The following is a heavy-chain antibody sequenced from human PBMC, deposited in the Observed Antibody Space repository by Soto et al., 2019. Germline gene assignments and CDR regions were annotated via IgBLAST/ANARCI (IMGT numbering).Heavy chain of an antibody. CDR3: TRNKSSSSPHAFDI. J-gene: IGHJ3*02. CDR1: GFTFGDYA. Sequence: PGGSLRLSCTASGFTFGDYAMSWFRQAPGKGLEWVGFIRSKAYGGTTEYAASVKGRFTISRDDSKSIAYLQMNSLKTEDTAVYYCTRNKSSSSPHAFDIWGQGTMVTVPS. CDR2: IRSKAYGGTT. V-gene: IGHV3-49*03. D-gene: IGHD6-6*01.